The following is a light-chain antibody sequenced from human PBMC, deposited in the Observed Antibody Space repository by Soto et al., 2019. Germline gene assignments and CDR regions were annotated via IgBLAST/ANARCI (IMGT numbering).Light chain of an antibody. Sequence: EIVMTQSPAILSVSPGERATLSCRASQTVASNLVWYQQKPGQAPRLLIHGASTRATGVSARFSGSGSGTEFTLTISSLQSEDFAVYYCQQYHNWPPQYTFGQGTKLQIK. CDR1: QTVASN. V-gene: IGKV3-15*01. CDR2: GAS. J-gene: IGKJ2*01. CDR3: QQYHNWPPQYT.